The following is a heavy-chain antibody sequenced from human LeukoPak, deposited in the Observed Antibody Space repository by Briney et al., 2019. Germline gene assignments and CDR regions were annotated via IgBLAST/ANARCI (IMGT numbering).Heavy chain of an antibody. V-gene: IGHV3-43*01. J-gene: IGHJ4*02. CDR3: AKDDHPGGRGYFDY. D-gene: IGHD1-14*01. CDR1: GFTFDDYT. Sequence: PGGSLRLSCAASGFTFDDYTMHWVRQAPGKGLEWVSLISWDGGSTYYADSVKGRFTISRDYSKNSLYLQMNSLRTEDTALYYCAKDDHPGGRGYFDYWGQGTLVTVSS. CDR2: ISWDGGST.